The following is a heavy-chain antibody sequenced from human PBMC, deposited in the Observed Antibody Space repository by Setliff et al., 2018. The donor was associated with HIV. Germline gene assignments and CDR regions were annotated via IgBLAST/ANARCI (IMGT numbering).Heavy chain of an antibody. V-gene: IGHV4-38-2*02. Sequence: PSETLSLTCTVSGYSISSGYYWGWVRQPPGKGLDWIGSFYPSGSTNYNPSLKSRVTISVDTSKNQFSLKLSSVTAADTAVYYCARGELTIFGDHDAFDIWGQGTMVTVSS. CDR2: FYPSGST. D-gene: IGHD3-3*01. CDR3: ARGELTIFGDHDAFDI. CDR1: GYSISSGYY. J-gene: IGHJ3*02.